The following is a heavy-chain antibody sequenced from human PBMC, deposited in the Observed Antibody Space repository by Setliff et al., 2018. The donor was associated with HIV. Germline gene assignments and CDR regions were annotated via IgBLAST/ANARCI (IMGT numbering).Heavy chain of an antibody. CDR1: GYTLTELS. Sequence: ASVKVSCKVSGYTLTELSMHWVRQAPGKGLEWMGGFDPEDGETIYAQKFQGRVTMTEETSTDTAYMELSSLRSEDTAVYYCATTRITMVRGVRGPFDYWGQGTLVTVSS. D-gene: IGHD3-10*01. J-gene: IGHJ4*02. CDR3: ATTRITMVRGVRGPFDY. V-gene: IGHV1-24*01. CDR2: FDPEDGET.